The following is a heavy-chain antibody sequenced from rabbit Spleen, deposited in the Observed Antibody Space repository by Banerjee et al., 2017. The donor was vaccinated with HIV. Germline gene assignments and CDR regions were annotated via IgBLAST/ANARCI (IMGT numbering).Heavy chain of an antibody. V-gene: IGHV1S40*01. CDR1: GIDLSSNS. Sequence: QSLEESGGGLVQPEGSLTLTCKVSGIDLSSNSINWVRQAPEKGLEWIGWITSSGNTYAASWAKGRFTISKTSSTTVTLQMTSLTAADTAIYFCAGGYDGGGWRLWGPGTLVTVS. D-gene: IGHD4-2*01. CDR2: ITSSGNT. CDR3: AGGYDGGGWRL. J-gene: IGHJ4*01.